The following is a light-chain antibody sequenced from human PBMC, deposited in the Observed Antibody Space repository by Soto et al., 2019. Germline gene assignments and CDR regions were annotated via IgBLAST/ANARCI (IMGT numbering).Light chain of an antibody. CDR3: QQYGSTWT. CDR1: QSVSSSY. V-gene: IGKV3-20*01. J-gene: IGKJ1*01. Sequence: EIVLTQSPGTLSLSPGERATLSCRASQSVSSSYLAWYQQKPGQAPRPLIYGASSRATGIPDRFSGSGSGTDFTLTSSRLEPEDFAVYYCQQYGSTWTFGQGTKVEIK. CDR2: GAS.